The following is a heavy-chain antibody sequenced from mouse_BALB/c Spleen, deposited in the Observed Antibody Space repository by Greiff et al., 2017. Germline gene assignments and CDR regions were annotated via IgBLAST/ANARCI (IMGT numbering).Heavy chain of an antibody. V-gene: IGHV1S137*01. D-gene: IGHD2-14*01. CDR3: ARRYRYDEDYAMDY. Sequence: VQRVESGAELVRPGVSVKISCKGSGYTFTDYAMHWVKQSHAKSLEWIGVISTYYGDASYNQKFKGKATMTVDKSSSTAYMELARLTSEDSAIYYCARRYRYDEDYAMDYWGQGTSVTVSS. CDR2: ISTYYGDA. J-gene: IGHJ4*01. CDR1: GYTFTDYA.